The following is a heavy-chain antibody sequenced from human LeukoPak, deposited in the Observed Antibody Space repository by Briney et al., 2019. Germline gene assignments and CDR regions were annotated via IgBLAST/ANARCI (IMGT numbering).Heavy chain of an antibody. CDR1: GFTFSSYS. J-gene: IGHJ4*02. Sequence: GGSLRLSCAASGFTFSSYSMNWVRQAPGKGLEWVSSISSSSSYIYYADSVKGRFTISRDNAKNSLYLQMNSLRAEDTAVYYCARSAGYCSSTSCHIDYRGQGTLVTVSS. V-gene: IGHV3-21*01. D-gene: IGHD2-2*02. CDR3: ARSAGYCSSTSCHIDY. CDR2: ISSSSSYI.